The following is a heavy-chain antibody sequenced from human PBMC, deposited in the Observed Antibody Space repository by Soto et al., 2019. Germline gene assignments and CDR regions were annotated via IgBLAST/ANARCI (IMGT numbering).Heavy chain of an antibody. D-gene: IGHD6-13*01. CDR1: GGSISSGGYY. CDR2: IYYSGST. Sequence: QVQLQESGPGLVKPSQTLSLTCTVSGGSISSGGYYWSWIRQHPGKGLEWIGYIYYSGSTYYNPSLKSRVTISVDTSKNQFSLKLSSVTAADTAVYYCARIKGSMAWLTAAANWFDPWGQGTLVTVSS. V-gene: IGHV4-31*03. J-gene: IGHJ5*02. CDR3: ARIKGSMAWLTAAANWFDP.